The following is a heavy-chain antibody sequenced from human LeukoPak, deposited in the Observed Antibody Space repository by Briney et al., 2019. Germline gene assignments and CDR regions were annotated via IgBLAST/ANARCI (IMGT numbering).Heavy chain of an antibody. CDR2: MNPNSGNT. CDR3: ARGRYYGDFIHETVDY. J-gene: IGHJ4*02. D-gene: IGHD4-17*01. CDR1: GYTFTNYD. Sequence: GASVKVSFKASGYTFTNYDINWVREATGQGLEWMGWMNPNSGNTGYAQKFQGRVTMTRNTSINTAYMGLSSLRSEDTAVDYCARGRYYGDFIHETVDYWGQGTLVTVSS. V-gene: IGHV1-8*01.